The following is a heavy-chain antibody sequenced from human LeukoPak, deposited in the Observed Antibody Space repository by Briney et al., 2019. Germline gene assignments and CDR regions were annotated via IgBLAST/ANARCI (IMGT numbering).Heavy chain of an antibody. CDR3: ARLLAYCGGDCYTPMGYFDY. Sequence: SETLFLTCTVSGGSISSYYWSWIRQPPGKGLEWIGYIYYSGSTYYNPSLKSRVTISVDTSKNQFSLKLSSVTAADTAVYYCARLLAYCGGDCYTPMGYFDYWGQGTLVTVSS. V-gene: IGHV4-59*12. CDR1: GGSISSYY. CDR2: IYYSGST. J-gene: IGHJ4*02. D-gene: IGHD2-21*02.